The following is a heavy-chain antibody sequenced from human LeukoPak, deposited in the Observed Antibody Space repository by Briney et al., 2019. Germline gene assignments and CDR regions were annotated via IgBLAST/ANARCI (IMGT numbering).Heavy chain of an antibody. CDR1: GYTFTGYY. Sequence: ASVKVSCKASGYTFTGYYMHWVRQAPGQGLEWMGWINPNSGGTNYAQKFQGRVTMTRDTSISTAYMELSRLRSDDTAVYYCARPRYYYDPHGAFDIRGQGTMVTVSS. D-gene: IGHD3-22*01. CDR2: INPNSGGT. V-gene: IGHV1-2*02. J-gene: IGHJ3*02. CDR3: ARPRYYYDPHGAFDI.